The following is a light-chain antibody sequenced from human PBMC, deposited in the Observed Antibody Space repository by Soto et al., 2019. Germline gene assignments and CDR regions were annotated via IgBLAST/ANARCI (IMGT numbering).Light chain of an antibody. CDR1: QSVSSY. J-gene: IGKJ4*01. CDR2: DAS. CDR3: QQRSNWHPLT. V-gene: IGKV3-11*01. Sequence: EIVLTQSPATLSLSPGERATLSCRASQSVSSYLAWYQQKPGQAPRLLIYDASNRATGIPARFSGSESGTGFTLTTRSQEHEDVAVFYCQQRSNWHPLTFSGGNKVVIK.